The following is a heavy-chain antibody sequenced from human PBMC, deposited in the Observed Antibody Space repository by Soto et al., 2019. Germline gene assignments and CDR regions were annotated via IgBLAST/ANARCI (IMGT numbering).Heavy chain of an antibody. J-gene: IGHJ4*02. D-gene: IGHD4-17*01. V-gene: IGHV3-23*01. CDR1: GLTFSSYA. CDR2: IGGSTTGT. CDR3: AKDLYGDYGATGED. Sequence: EVQLLESGGGSVRRGGSLRLSCTASGLTFSSYAMTWVRQAPGKGLEWVSDIGGSTTGTYYADSVRGRFTISRDNSKNPLYLQMTSLRAEDTAVYYCAKDLYGDYGATGEDWGQGTLVTVSS.